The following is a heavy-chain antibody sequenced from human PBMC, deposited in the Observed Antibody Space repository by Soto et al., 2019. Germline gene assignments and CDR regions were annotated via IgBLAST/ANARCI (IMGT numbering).Heavy chain of an antibody. CDR1: GFTFDEYA. J-gene: IGHJ4*01. CDR3: GKDIDDYYGSGRIDY. D-gene: IGHD3-10*01. CDR2: ISWNSGTI. V-gene: IGHV3-9*01. Sequence: EVQLVESGGGLVQPGRSLRVSCAASGFTFDEYAMHWVRQAPGKGLEWVSGISWNSGTIHYADSVRGRFTVSRDNARNSLYLQMNSLRDEDTALYYCGKDIDDYYGSGRIDYWGHGTQVTVSS.